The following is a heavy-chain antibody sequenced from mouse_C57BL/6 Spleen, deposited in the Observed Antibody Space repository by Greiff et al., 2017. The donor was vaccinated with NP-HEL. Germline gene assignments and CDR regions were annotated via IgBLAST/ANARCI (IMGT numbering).Heavy chain of an antibody. D-gene: IGHD1-1*01. CDR2: IYPGDGDT. CDR3: ARGRGDYGSSYVYAMDY. J-gene: IGHJ4*01. V-gene: IGHV1-82*01. CDR1: GYAFSSSW. Sequence: VQLQQSGPELVKPGASVKISCKASGYAFSSSWMNWVKQRPGKGLEWIGRIYPGDGDTNSNGKCKGKATLTADKSSSTAYMQLSSLTAGDSAVYFCARGRGDYGSSYVYAMDYWGQGTSVTVSS.